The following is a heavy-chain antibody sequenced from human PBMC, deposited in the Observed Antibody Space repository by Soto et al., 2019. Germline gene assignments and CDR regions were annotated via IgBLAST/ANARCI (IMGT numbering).Heavy chain of an antibody. V-gene: IGHV3-23*01. CDR3: AKKVAYYSSTNWFAP. CDR2: ISGSGGST. CDR1: GFTFSSYA. J-gene: IGHJ5*02. Sequence: PGGSLRLSCAASGFTFSSYAMSWVRQAPGKGLEWVSAISGSGGSTYYADSVKGRFTISRDNSKNTLYLQMNSLRAEDTAVYYWAKKVAYYSSTNWFAPWGQGTLVTVSS. D-gene: IGHD2-8*01.